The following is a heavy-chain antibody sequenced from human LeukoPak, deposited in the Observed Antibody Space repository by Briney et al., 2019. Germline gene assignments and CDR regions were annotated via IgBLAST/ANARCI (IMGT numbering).Heavy chain of an antibody. V-gene: IGHV1-58*01. Sequence: SVKVSCKASGFTFTSSAVQWVRQSRGQRLEWIGWIVVGSGNTNYAQKFQGRVTMTRDTSTSTVYMEVSSLRSEDTAVYYCAREKEVVVVTGNYFDYWGQGTLVTVSS. CDR1: GFTFTSSA. D-gene: IGHD2-21*02. CDR3: AREKEVVVVTGNYFDY. J-gene: IGHJ4*02. CDR2: IVVGSGNT.